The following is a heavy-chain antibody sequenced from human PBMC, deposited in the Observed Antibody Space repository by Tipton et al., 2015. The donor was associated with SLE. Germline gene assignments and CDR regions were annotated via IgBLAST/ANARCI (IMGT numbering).Heavy chain of an antibody. Sequence: TLSLTCAVYGGSISAYYWSWIRQPPGKGLEWIGERSHTGSTNFNPSLKSRVTRSADTSKRQCSLKLTSVTAADTAVYYCATSPLTLWGQGTLVTVSS. CDR1: GGSISAYY. J-gene: IGHJ4*02. CDR3: ATSPLTL. V-gene: IGHV4-34*01. D-gene: IGHD2-2*01. CDR2: RSHTGST.